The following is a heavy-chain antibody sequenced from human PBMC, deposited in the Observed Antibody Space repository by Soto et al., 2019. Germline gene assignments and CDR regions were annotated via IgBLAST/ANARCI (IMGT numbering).Heavy chain of an antibody. CDR3: AREYSKSPEAFDS. Sequence: ASVKVSCKASGYTFNFYGITWVRQAPGQGLEWMGWISGFNGNTNYAADLQGRVTISLDTSRNQFSLKLSSVTAADTAVFYCAREYSKSPEAFDSWGQGALVTVSS. CDR1: GYTFNFYG. V-gene: IGHV1-18*01. J-gene: IGHJ4*02. D-gene: IGHD6-13*01. CDR2: ISGFNGNT.